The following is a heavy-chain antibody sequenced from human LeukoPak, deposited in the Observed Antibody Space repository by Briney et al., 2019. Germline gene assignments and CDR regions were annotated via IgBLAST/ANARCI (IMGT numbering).Heavy chain of an antibody. J-gene: IGHJ4*02. V-gene: IGHV3-9*01. CDR2: ISWNSGTR. D-gene: IGHD6-13*01. CDR1: GFSFDDYA. CDR3: AKDIRSSPGRGTYYFDY. Sequence: GGSLRLSCAASGFSFDDYAMHWVRQAPGKGLEWVSGISWNSGTRGYADSVKGRFTISRDNAKTSLYLQMNSLRAEDTALYYCAKDIRSSPGRGTYYFDYWGQGTLVTVSS.